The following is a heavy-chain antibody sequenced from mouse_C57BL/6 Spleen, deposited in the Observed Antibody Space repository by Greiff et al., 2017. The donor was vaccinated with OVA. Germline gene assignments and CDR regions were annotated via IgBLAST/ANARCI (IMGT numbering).Heavy chain of an antibody. CDR3: AREGGYNYDETTWCAY. D-gene: IGHD2-12*01. CDR1: GYTFTSYW. Sequence: QVQLQQPGAELVKPGASVKLSCKASGYTFTSYWMQWVKQRPGQGLEWIGEIDPSDSYTNYNQKFKGQATLTVDTSSSTAYMQLSSLTSEDSTVYYCAREGGYNYDETTWCAYWGQGTLVTVSA. CDR2: IDPSDSYT. V-gene: IGHV1-50*01. J-gene: IGHJ3*01.